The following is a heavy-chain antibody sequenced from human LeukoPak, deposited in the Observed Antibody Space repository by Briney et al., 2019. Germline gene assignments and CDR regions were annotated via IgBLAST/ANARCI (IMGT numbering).Heavy chain of an antibody. Sequence: GGSLRLSCAASGFTVNNNYISWVRQAPGKGLESVAVIHGGGDTYYADSVKGRFTISRDNSKNTLYLQMNSLRAEDTAVYYCANYYDFWSGYYSHYFDYWGQGTLVTVSS. V-gene: IGHV3-66*01. D-gene: IGHD3-3*01. CDR2: IHGGGDT. CDR3: ANYYDFWSGYYSHYFDY. J-gene: IGHJ4*02. CDR1: GFTVNNNY.